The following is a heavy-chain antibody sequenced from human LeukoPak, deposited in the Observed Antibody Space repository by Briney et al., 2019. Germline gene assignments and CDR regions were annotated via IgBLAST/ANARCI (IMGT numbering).Heavy chain of an antibody. Sequence: GASVKVSCKASGYTFTSYYMHWVRQAPGQGLEWMGIINPSGGSTSYAQKFQGRVTMTRDMSTSTVYMELSSLRAEDTAVYYCAKDRVVYNWNYAYYFDDWGQGTLVTVSS. CDR2: INPSGGST. V-gene: IGHV1-46*01. D-gene: IGHD1-7*01. J-gene: IGHJ4*02. CDR3: AKDRVVYNWNYAYYFDD. CDR1: GYTFTSYY.